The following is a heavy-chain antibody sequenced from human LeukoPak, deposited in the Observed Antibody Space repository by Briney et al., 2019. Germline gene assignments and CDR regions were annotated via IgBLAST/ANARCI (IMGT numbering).Heavy chain of an antibody. D-gene: IGHD2-21*01. J-gene: IGHJ4*02. Sequence: ASVKVSCKASGGAFSSYAISWVRQAPGQGLEWMGRIIPIFGTANYAQKFQGRVTITTDESTSTAYMELSSLRSEDTAVYYCARGADVVYFDYWGQGTLVTVSS. CDR1: GGAFSSYA. CDR3: ARGADVVYFDY. CDR2: IIPIFGTA. V-gene: IGHV1-69*05.